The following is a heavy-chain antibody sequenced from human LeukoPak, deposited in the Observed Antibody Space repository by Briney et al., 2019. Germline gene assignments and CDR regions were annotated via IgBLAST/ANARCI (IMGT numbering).Heavy chain of an antibody. D-gene: IGHD6-19*01. J-gene: IGHJ4*02. CDR1: GYSFTRYG. CDR3: TSGGWVRAFHDFDY. Sequence: GASVRVSCKSSGYSFTRYGVSWVRLAPGQGLEWMGSIITYNGSTNFPRKFQGRVTMTADTSTSTVYMELRSLRSDDTAVYYCTSGGWVRAFHDFDYWGQGTLVTVSS. V-gene: IGHV1-18*01. CDR2: IITYNGST.